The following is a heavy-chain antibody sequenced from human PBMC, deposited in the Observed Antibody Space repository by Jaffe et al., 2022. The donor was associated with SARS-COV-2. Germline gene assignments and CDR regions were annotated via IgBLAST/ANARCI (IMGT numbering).Heavy chain of an antibody. CDR2: ISGGGDSA. CDR3: VRGSCPSSWCAFDL. D-gene: IGHD6-13*01. CDR1: GFTFSGYA. V-gene: IGHV3-23*01. Sequence: EVQLLESGGGLVQPGGSLRLSCATSGFTFSGYAFNWVRQAPGKGLEWVSVISGGGDSAFYADSVKGRFTFSRDNSKSTLYLQMNSLRADDTAAYYCVRGSCPSSWCAFDLWGQGTMVTVSS. J-gene: IGHJ3*01.